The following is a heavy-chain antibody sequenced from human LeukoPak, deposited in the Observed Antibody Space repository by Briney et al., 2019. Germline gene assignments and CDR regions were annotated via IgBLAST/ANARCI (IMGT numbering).Heavy chain of an antibody. Sequence: GGSLRLSCAASGFTFDDYAMHWVRQVPGKGLEWVSLISRDGFSTDYADSVKGRFTISRDNFKNSLYLQVNSLRAEDTALYYCAKDWGVGLADYISGWFDYWGQGTLVTVSS. J-gene: IGHJ4*02. CDR1: GFTFDDYA. D-gene: IGHD6-19*01. CDR3: AKDWGVGLADYISGWFDY. CDR2: ISRDGFST. V-gene: IGHV3-43D*03.